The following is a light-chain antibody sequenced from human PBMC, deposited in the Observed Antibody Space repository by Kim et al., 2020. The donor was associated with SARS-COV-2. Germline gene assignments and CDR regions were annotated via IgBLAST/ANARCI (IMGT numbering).Light chain of an antibody. J-gene: IGLJ2*01. V-gene: IGLV3-1*01. CDR3: QAWDSSTGVV. CDR1: KLGDKY. Sequence: VSPGQTASITCSGDKLGDKYACWYQQKPGQSPVLVIYQDSKRPSGIPERFSGSNAGNTATLTISGTQAMDEADYYCQAWDSSTGVVFGGGTQLTVL. CDR2: QDS.